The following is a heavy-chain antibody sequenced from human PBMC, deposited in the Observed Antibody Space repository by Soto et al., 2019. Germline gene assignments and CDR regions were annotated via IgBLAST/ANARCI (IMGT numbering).Heavy chain of an antibody. Sequence: ASVKVSCKASGGTFSRHAISWVRQAPGQGLEWMGGIIPMFGTANHAQKFQGRVTIIADESTSTTYMELSSLRAEDTAVYYCARGWGYDSSDYYYAYWGQGTVVTVSS. CDR1: GGTFSRHA. CDR2: IIPMFGTA. V-gene: IGHV1-69*13. J-gene: IGHJ4*02. CDR3: ARGWGYDSSDYYYAY. D-gene: IGHD3-22*01.